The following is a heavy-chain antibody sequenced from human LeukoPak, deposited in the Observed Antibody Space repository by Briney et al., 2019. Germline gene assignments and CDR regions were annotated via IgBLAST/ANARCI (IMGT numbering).Heavy chain of an antibody. J-gene: IGHJ4*02. V-gene: IGHV3-30*18. Sequence: GRSLRLSCAASGFTFSSYGMHWVRQAPGKRLEWVAVISYDGSNKYYADSVKGRFTTSRDNSKNTLYLQMNSLRAEDTAVYYCAKSYPGCSSTAEGCYFDYWGQGTLVTVSS. CDR1: GFTFSSYG. CDR3: AKSYPGCSSTAEGCYFDY. D-gene: IGHD2-2*01. CDR2: ISYDGSNK.